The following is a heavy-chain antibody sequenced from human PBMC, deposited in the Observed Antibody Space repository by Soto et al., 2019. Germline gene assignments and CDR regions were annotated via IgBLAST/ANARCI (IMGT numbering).Heavy chain of an antibody. J-gene: IGHJ6*02. CDR3: ARESMESSSSCDGQCDYYYGMDV. CDR2: TYYRSKWYN. V-gene: IGHV6-1*01. CDR1: GDSVSSNSAA. D-gene: IGHD2-2*01. Sequence: SQTLSLTCVISGDSVSSNSAAWDWIRQSPSRGLEWLGRTYYRSKWYNDYPVSVKSRITINPHTSKNQFSLQLNSVTPEDTAVYHCARESMESSSSCDGQCDYYYGMDVWGQGTTVTVSS.